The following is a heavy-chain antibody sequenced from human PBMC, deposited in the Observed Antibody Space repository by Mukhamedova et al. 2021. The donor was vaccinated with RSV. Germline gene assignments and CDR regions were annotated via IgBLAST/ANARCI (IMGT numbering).Heavy chain of an antibody. Sequence: GSTYYNPSLKSRVTISVDTSQHQFSLKLSSVTAADTAVYYCARGLVPSYYYYGMDVWGQGTTVTVSS. J-gene: IGHJ6*02. CDR3: ARGLVPSYYYYGMDV. D-gene: IGHD5-12*01. V-gene: IGHV4-39*01. CDR2: GST.